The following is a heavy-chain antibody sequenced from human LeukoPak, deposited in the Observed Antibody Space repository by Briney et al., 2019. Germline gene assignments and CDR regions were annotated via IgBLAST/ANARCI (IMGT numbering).Heavy chain of an antibody. Sequence: SETLSLTCTVSGDPISSPSYFWGWIRQPPGKGLQWIGSIFYTGTTSYNPSLKSRVTISVDTSKNRLFLNVTSVTAADTAVYFCARVKGSTWWTWFDPWGQGTQVIVSS. J-gene: IGHJ5*02. CDR3: ARVKGSTWWTWFDP. CDR1: GDPISSPSYF. D-gene: IGHD6-13*01. V-gene: IGHV4-39*07. CDR2: IFYTGTT.